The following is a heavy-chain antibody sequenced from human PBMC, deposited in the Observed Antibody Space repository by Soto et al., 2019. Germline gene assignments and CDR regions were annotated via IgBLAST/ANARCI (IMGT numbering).Heavy chain of an antibody. V-gene: IGHV1-69*13. CDR2: ITPIFGTA. CDR3: ARDDGHCSSTSCRTIYYYYGMDV. J-gene: IGHJ6*02. D-gene: IGHD2-2*01. Sequence: ASVKVSCKASGGTFSSYAISWVRQAPGQGLEWMGGITPIFGTANYAQKFQGRVTITADESTSTAYMELSSLRSEDTAVYYCARDDGHCSSTSCRTIYYYYGMDVWGQGTTVTVSS. CDR1: GGTFSSYA.